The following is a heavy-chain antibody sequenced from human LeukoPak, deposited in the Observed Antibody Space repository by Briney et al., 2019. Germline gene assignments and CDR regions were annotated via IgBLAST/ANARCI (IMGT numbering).Heavy chain of an antibody. CDR3: ARGLPGSGTLYYYSMDV. D-gene: IGHD3-10*01. J-gene: IGHJ6*02. CDR1: GFTFSNYA. CDR2: ISANGGGT. V-gene: IGHV3-23*01. Sequence: GGSLRLSCAASGFTFSNYAINWVRQAPGKGLEWVSGISANGGGTYYTDSVKGRFAISRDNSKNTLYLQMNSLRAEDTAVYFCARGLPGSGTLYYYSMDVWGQGTTVTVSS.